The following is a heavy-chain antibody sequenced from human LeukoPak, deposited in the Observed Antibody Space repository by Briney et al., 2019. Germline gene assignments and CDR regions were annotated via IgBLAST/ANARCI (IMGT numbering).Heavy chain of an antibody. J-gene: IGHJ3*02. CDR1: GFTFSSYS. V-gene: IGHV3-48*04. CDR3: ARDGNHYDNGAYYDAFDI. Sequence: HPGGSLRLSCAASGFTFSSYSMNWVRQAPGKGLEWVSYISSSSSTIYYADSVKGRFTISRDNAKNSLYLQMNSLRAEDTAVYHCARDGNHYDNGAYYDAFDIWGQGTTVIVSS. D-gene: IGHD4/OR15-4a*01. CDR2: ISSSSSTI.